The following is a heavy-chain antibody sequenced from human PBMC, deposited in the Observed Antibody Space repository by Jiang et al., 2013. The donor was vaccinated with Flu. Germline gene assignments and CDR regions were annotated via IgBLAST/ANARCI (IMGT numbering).Heavy chain of an antibody. CDR3: APLYCSSTSCYSH. J-gene: IGHJ1*01. CDR1: GFTFDDYA. V-gene: IGHV3-9*01. Sequence: VQLLESGGGLVQPGRSLRLSCAASGFTFDDYAMHWVRQAPGKGLEWVSGISWNSGSIGYADSVKGRFTISRDNAKNSLYLQMNSLRAEDTALYYCAPLYCSSTSCYSHWG. CDR2: ISWNSGSI. D-gene: IGHD2-2*02.